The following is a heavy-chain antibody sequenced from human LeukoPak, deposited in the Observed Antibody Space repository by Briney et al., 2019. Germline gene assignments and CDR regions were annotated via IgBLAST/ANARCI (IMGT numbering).Heavy chain of an antibody. V-gene: IGHV3-23*01. CDR3: ANGKWGAFDI. Sequence: GGTLRLSCAASGFTFSSCGMSWVRQAPGKGLEWVSAISGSGGSTYYADSVKGRFTISRDNSKNTLYLQMNSLRAEDAAVYYCANGKWGAFDIWGQGTMVTVSS. CDR2: ISGSGGST. CDR1: GFTFSSCG. J-gene: IGHJ3*02. D-gene: IGHD1-26*01.